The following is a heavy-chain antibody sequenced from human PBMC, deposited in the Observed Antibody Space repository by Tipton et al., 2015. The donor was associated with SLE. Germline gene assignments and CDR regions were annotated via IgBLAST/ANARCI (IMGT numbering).Heavy chain of an antibody. CDR3: AGPMRQDGFDI. CDR2: IYYSGST. CDR1: GGSLSSSWYY. J-gene: IGHJ3*02. Sequence: TLSLTCTVSGGSLSSSWYYLGWIRHPPRMVLEWIGTIYYSGSTYYNPSLKSRVTISVDMSKNQFFLNLTSVTAADTAVYYCAGPMRQDGFDIWGQGTMVTVSS. V-gene: IGHV4-39*07. D-gene: IGHD2-2*01.